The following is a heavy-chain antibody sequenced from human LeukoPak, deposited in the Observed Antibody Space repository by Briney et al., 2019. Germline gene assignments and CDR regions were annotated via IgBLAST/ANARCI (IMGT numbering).Heavy chain of an antibody. Sequence: GGSLRLSCAASGFTVSSNYMSWVRQAPGKGLEWVSLIYSGGSTYYADSVKGRFTISGDNSKNTLYLQINSLRDEDTAVYYCAKDDAWLQYNDWGQGTLVTVSS. CDR3: AKDDAWLQYND. CDR1: GFTVSSNY. J-gene: IGHJ1*01. CDR2: IYSGGST. D-gene: IGHD5-24*01. V-gene: IGHV3-53*01.